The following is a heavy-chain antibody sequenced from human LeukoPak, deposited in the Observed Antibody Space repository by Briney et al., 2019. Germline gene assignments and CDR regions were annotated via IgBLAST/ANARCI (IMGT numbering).Heavy chain of an antibody. J-gene: IGHJ6*03. CDR2: IYSGGST. CDR3: ARSLRGAYYFYMDV. V-gene: IGHV3-66*01. D-gene: IGHD3-10*01. Sequence: GGSLRLSCAASEFSVGSNYMTWVRQAPGKGLEWVSLIYSGGSTYYADSVKGRFTISRDNSKNTLYLQMNSLRAEDTAVYYCARSLRGAYYFYMDVWGKGTTVTVSS. CDR1: EFSVGSNY.